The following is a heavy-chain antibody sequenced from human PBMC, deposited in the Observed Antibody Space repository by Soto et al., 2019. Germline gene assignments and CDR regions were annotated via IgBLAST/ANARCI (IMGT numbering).Heavy chain of an antibody. CDR1: GFTFSSYA. CDR2: ISYNGRNK. CDR3: ARGDSSGYYFKYNWFDP. J-gene: IGHJ5*02. D-gene: IGHD3-22*01. V-gene: IGHV3-30*04. Sequence: QVQLVESGGGVVQPGRSLRLSCAASGFTFSSYAMHWVRQAPGKGLEWVAVISYNGRNKYYADSVKGRFTISRDNTKNTLYLQMNSLRADDTAVYYCARGDSSGYYFKYNWFDPWGQGTLVTVSS.